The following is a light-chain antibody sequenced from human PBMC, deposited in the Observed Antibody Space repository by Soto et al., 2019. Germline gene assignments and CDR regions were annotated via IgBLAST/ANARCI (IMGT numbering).Light chain of an antibody. V-gene: IGLV2-14*01. CDR2: EVS. J-gene: IGLJ1*01. CDR3: SSYTSSSTYV. Sequence: QSVLTQPASVSGSPGQSITISCTGTSSDVGAYNFVSWHQQHPGKAPKLMIYEVSNRPSGVSNRFSGSKSGNTASLTISGLQAEDEADYHCSSYTSSSTYVFGTGTKVTVL. CDR1: SSDVGAYNF.